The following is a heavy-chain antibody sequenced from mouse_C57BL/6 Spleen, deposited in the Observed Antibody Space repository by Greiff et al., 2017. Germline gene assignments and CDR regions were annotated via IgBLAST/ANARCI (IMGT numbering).Heavy chain of an antibody. CDR3: ARKEGYLYAMDY. CDR2: IYPGSGNT. V-gene: IGHV1-76*01. CDR1: GYTFTDYY. J-gene: IGHJ4*01. D-gene: IGHD2-2*01. Sequence: VKLMESGAELVRPGASVKLSCKASGYTFTDYYINWVKQRPGQGLEWIARIYPGSGNTYYNEKFKGKATLTAEKSSSTAYMQLSSLTSEDSAVYFCARKEGYLYAMDYWGQGTSVTVSS.